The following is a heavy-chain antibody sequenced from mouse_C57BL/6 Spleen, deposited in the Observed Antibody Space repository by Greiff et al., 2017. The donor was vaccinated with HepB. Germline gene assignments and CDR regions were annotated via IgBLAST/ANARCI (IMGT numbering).Heavy chain of an antibody. CDR1: GYTFTSYT. Sequence: VQLQQSGAELARPGASVKMSCKASGYTFTSYTMHWVKQRPGQGLEWIGYINPSSGYTKYNQKFKDKATLTADKSSSTAYMQLSSLTSEDSAVYYCARPIYYDYEGFAYWGQGTLVTASA. CDR2: INPSSGYT. D-gene: IGHD2-4*01. V-gene: IGHV1-4*01. J-gene: IGHJ3*01. CDR3: ARPIYYDYEGFAY.